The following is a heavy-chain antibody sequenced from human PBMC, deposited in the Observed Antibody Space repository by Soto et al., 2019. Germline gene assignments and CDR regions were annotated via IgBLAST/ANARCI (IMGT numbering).Heavy chain of an antibody. CDR3: ARFYSSGLYYFDF. D-gene: IGHD6-19*01. CDR2: IYPGDSDT. Sequence: GESLKISCKGSGYSFSRDWIGWVRQMPGKGLEWIGIIYPGDSDTRYSPSFQGQVTIAADKSINTAYLQWRSLKASDTAMYFCARFYSSGLYYFDFWGQGTLVTVSS. V-gene: IGHV5-51*01. CDR1: GYSFSRDW. J-gene: IGHJ4*02.